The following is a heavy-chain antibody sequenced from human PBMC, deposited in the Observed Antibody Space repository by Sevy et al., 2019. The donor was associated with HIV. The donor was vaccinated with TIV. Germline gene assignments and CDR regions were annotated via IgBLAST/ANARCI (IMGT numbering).Heavy chain of an antibody. J-gene: IGHJ5*02. V-gene: IGHV6-1*01. Sequence: QSQTLSLTCAISGDSVSSNSAAWNWIRQSPSRGLEWLGRTYYRSKWYNDYAVSVKARITINPDTSKNQFSLQLNSVTPEDTAVYFCAREPYSSSWYGFGWFDPWGQGTLVTVSS. CDR1: GDSVSSNSAA. CDR3: AREPYSSSWYGFGWFDP. CDR2: TYYRSKWYN. D-gene: IGHD6-13*01.